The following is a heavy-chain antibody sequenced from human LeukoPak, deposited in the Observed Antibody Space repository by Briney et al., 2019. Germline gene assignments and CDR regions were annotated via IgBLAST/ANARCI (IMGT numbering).Heavy chain of an antibody. D-gene: IGHD3/OR15-3a*01. Sequence: TSETLSLTCTVSGGSISSYYWSWIRQPPGKGLEWIGYIYYSGSTNYNPSLKSRVTISVDTSKNQFSLKLSSVTAADTAVYYCARGWTPYYFDYWGQGTLVTVSS. CDR1: GGSISSYY. CDR3: ARGWTPYYFDY. V-gene: IGHV4-59*01. CDR2: IYYSGST. J-gene: IGHJ4*02.